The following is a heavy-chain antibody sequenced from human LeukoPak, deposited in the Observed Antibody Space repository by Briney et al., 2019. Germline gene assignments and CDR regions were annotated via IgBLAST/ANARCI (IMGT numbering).Heavy chain of an antibody. V-gene: IGHV4-59*12. Sequence: SETLSLTCSVSGASISRYYWSWIRQPPGKGLEWIGYFHHSGNTNYSPSLSSRITMSVDTSKNQFSLRLNSVTAADTAIYYCASRAAAFDSGGQGTLVTVSS. J-gene: IGHJ4*02. CDR1: GASISRYY. CDR3: ASRAAAFDS. CDR2: FHHSGNT. D-gene: IGHD6-25*01.